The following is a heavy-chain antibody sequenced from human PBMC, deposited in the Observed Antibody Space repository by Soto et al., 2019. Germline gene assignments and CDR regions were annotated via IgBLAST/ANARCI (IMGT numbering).Heavy chain of an antibody. Sequence: SVKVSCKASGGTFSSYAISWVRQAPGQGLEWMGGIIPIFGTANYAQKFQGRVTITADESTSTAYMELSSLRSEDTAVYYCARVGHAGASFDYWGHGTLVTVSS. CDR2: IIPIFGTA. V-gene: IGHV1-69*13. CDR3: ARVGHAGASFDY. CDR1: GGTFSSYA. J-gene: IGHJ4*01. D-gene: IGHD3-10*01.